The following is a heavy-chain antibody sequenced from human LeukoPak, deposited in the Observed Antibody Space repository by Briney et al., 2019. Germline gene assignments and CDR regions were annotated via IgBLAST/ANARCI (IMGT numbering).Heavy chain of an antibody. CDR1: GFTFSSYS. Sequence: KPGGSLRLSCAASGFTFSSYSMNWVRQAPGKGLEWVSSISSSSSYIYYADSVKGRFTISRDNAKNSLYLQMNSLRAEDTAVYYCARDSRIHPHNYYYYMDVWGKGTTVTVSS. V-gene: IGHV3-21*01. D-gene: IGHD1-14*01. CDR3: ARDSRIHPHNYYYYMDV. CDR2: ISSSSSYI. J-gene: IGHJ6*03.